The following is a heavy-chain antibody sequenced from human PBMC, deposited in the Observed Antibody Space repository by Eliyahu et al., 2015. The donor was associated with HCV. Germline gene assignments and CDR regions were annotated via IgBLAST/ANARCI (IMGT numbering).Heavy chain of an antibody. CDR1: GFTFTXHX. D-gene: IGHD3-3*01. CDR3: AKGTFGSAPLDSFDI. Sequence: EVQLLESGGGLVQPGGSXXXSCAASGFTFTXHXLSRGRQAPGKGLEWVSAISGSGGSTYYADSVKGRFTISRDNSKNTLYLQMNSLRSEDTAVYYCAKGTFGSAPLDSFDIWGQGTMVTVSS. V-gene: IGHV3-23*01. J-gene: IGHJ3*02. CDR2: ISGSGGST.